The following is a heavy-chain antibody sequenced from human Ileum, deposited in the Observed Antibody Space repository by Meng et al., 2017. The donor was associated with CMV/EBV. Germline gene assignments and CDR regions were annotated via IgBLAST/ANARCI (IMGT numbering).Heavy chain of an antibody. CDR3: ARHPGGNILHRFVY. D-gene: IGHD2/OR15-2a*01. V-gene: IGHV4-31*03. CDR2: IYYSGYT. CDR1: GVSLSNTAYY. J-gene: IGHJ4*01. Sequence: LRLSCTVSGVSLSNTAYYWSWIRQLPGKGVEWIGYIYYSGYTYYNPSLESRLTVSIDTRKNHFILHLNSVTAADAAVCYCARHPGGNILHRFVYWGHGALVAVSS.